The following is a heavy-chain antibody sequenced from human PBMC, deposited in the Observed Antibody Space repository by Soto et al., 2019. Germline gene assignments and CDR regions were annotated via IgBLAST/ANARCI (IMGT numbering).Heavy chain of an antibody. CDR3: ARDSIVVVPPAIISHDY. J-gene: IGHJ4*02. Sequence: GGSLRLSCAASGFTFSSYSMNWVRQAPGKGLEWVSYITGSGSTMYYADSVKGRFTISRDNAKNSLYLQVNSLRAEDTAVYYCARDSIVVVPPAIISHDYWGQGTLVTVSS. CDR1: GFTFSSYS. D-gene: IGHD2-2*01. CDR2: ITGSGSTM. V-gene: IGHV3-48*01.